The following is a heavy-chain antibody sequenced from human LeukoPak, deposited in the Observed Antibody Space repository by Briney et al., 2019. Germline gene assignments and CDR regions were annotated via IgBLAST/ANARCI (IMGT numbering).Heavy chain of an antibody. J-gene: IGHJ3*02. D-gene: IGHD2/OR15-2a*01. CDR2: IYSGSSI. V-gene: IGHV3-66*01. CDR3: ARDSIGGRGAFDI. CDR1: GFTVSSNY. Sequence: GGSLRLSCAASGFTVSSNYMTWVRQAPGKGLEWVSVIYSGSSINYADSVKGRFTISRDNSKNTLYLQMNSPTAEDTAVYYCARDSIGGRGAFDIWGQGTMVTVSS.